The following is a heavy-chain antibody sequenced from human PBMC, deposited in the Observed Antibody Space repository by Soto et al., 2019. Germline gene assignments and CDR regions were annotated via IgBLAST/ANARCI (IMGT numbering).Heavy chain of an antibody. CDR1: RYTFIGYY. D-gene: IGHD1-26*01. CDR2: INPDSGGT. V-gene: IGHV1-2*04. Sequence: ASVKVSCKASRYTFIGYYMHSVRQAPGQGLEWMGWINPDSGGTNYAQKFQGWVTMTRDTSISTAYMELSRLRSDDTAVYYCARGGVVGAPDGFDIWGQGTMVTVSS. J-gene: IGHJ3*02. CDR3: ARGGVVGAPDGFDI.